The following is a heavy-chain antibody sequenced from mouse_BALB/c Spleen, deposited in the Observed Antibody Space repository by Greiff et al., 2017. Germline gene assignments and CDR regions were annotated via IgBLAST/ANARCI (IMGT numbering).Heavy chain of an antibody. CDR3: ARDGYYYGSSPWFAY. CDR1: GFTFSDYY. D-gene: IGHD1-1*01. CDR2: ISDGGSYT. J-gene: IGHJ3*01. V-gene: IGHV5-4*02. Sequence: EVQVVESGGGLVKPGGSLKLSCAASGFTFSDYYMYWVRQTPEKRLEWVATISDGGSYTYYPDSVKGRFTISRDNAKNNLYLQMSSLKSEDTAMYYCARDGYYYGSSPWFAYWGQGTLVTVSA.